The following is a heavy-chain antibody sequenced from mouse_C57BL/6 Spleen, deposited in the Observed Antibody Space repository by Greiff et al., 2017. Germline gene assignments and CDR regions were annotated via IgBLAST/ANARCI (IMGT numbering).Heavy chain of an antibody. CDR2: ISSGSSTI. D-gene: IGHD1-1*01. Sequence: EVKLVESGGGLVKPGGSLKLSCAASGFTFSDYGMHWVRQAPEKGLEWVAYISSGSSTIYYADTVKGRFTISRANAKNTLFLQMTSLRSEDTAMYYCARGNSSPFAYWGQGTLVTVSA. V-gene: IGHV5-17*01. CDR3: ARGNSSPFAY. J-gene: IGHJ3*01. CDR1: GFTFSDYG.